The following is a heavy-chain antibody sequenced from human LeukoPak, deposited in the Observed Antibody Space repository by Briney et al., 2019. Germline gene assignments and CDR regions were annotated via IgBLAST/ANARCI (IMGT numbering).Heavy chain of an antibody. CDR3: ARANDYGDFDY. CDR1: GFTFRNYL. Sequence: GGSLRLSCAASGFTFRNYLMNWVRQAPGKGLEWVSFISSTGGTIYYADSVKGRFTISRDNAKNSLYLQMNSLRAEDTAVYYCARANDYGDFDYWGQGTLVTVSS. CDR2: ISSTGGTI. V-gene: IGHV3-21*01. J-gene: IGHJ4*02. D-gene: IGHD4-17*01.